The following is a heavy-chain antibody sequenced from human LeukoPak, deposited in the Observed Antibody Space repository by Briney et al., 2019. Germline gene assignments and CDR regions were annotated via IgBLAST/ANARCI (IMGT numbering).Heavy chain of an antibody. V-gene: IGHV3-11*01. CDR1: GFTFSDYY. Sequence: GGSLRLSCAASGFTFSDYYMSWIRQAPGKGLEWVSYISSSGSTIYYADSVKGRFTISRDNAKNSLYLQMNSLRAEDTAVYYCARGIVVVTAHALNYYYGMDVWGQGTTVTVSS. D-gene: IGHD2-21*02. J-gene: IGHJ6*02. CDR2: ISSSGSTI. CDR3: ARGIVVVTAHALNYYYGMDV.